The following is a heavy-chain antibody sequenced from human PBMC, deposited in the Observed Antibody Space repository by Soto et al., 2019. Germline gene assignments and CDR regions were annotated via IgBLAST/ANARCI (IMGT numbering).Heavy chain of an antibody. CDR1: GYTFTSYG. Sequence: ASVKVSCKASGYTFTSYGISWVRQAPGQGLEWMGWISAYNGNTNYAQKLQGRVTMTTDTSTSTAYMELRSLRSDDTAVYYCAIEWVGDYVVFAIDIPGQATIVTVSS. CDR2: ISAYNGNT. V-gene: IGHV1-18*01. CDR3: AIEWVGDYVVFAIDI. D-gene: IGHD4-17*01. J-gene: IGHJ3*02.